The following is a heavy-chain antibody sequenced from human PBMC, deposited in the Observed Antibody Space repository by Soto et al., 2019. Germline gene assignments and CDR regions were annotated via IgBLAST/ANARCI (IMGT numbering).Heavy chain of an antibody. D-gene: IGHD3-10*01. CDR3: ARRYGSFFDI. V-gene: IGHV4-59*08. J-gene: IGHJ3*02. CDR1: GGSISSYY. CDR2: IYYSGST. Sequence: PSDTLSLTCTVSGGSISSYYWSWSRQPPGKGLEWIGYIYYSGSTNYNPSLKSRLTISVDTSKNQFSLKLSSVTAADTAVYYCARRYGSFFDIWGQGTMVTVSS.